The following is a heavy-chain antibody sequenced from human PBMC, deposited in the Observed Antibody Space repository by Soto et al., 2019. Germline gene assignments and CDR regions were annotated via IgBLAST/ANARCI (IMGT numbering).Heavy chain of an antibody. J-gene: IGHJ6*03. Sequence: EVQLVESGGGLVQPGWSLRLSCAVSGFTFDDFAMHWVRRVPGKGLEWVSGINWNSASVVYAGSVRGRFTISRDNAKKSLYLQMNSLRSEDTALYYCVKGNLPDIVLVTGARGVLFYYLDVWGKGTAVTVSS. D-gene: IGHD2-2*01. CDR1: GFTFDDFA. CDR3: VKGNLPDIVLVTGARGVLFYYLDV. CDR2: INWNSASV. V-gene: IGHV3-9*01.